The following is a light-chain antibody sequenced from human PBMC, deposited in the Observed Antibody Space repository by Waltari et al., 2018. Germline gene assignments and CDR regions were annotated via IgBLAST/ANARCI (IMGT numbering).Light chain of an antibody. CDR2: AAT. CDR1: QNIYSS. Sequence: DIQMTQSPSSLSASVGDRVTITCRASQNIYSSLNWYQQKPGKAPKLLIFAATSLQSGVPSNFSGSGSGTDFTLTISSLQPEDFATYYCQQSYNSPRTFGQGTKVEI. J-gene: IGKJ1*01. V-gene: IGKV1-39*01. CDR3: QQSYNSPRT.